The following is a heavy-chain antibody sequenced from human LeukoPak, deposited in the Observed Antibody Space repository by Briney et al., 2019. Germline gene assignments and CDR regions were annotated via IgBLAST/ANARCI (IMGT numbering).Heavy chain of an antibody. CDR2: ISGSGGST. CDR3: AKDRRGYGYGYLDY. V-gene: IGHV3-23*01. Sequence: GGSLRLSCAASGFTFSSYAMSWVRQAPGRGLEWVSAISGSGGSTYYADSVKGRFTISRDNSKNTLYLQMNSLRAEDTAVYYCAKDRRGYGYGYLDYWGQGTLVTVSS. CDR1: GFTFSSYA. J-gene: IGHJ4*02. D-gene: IGHD5-18*01.